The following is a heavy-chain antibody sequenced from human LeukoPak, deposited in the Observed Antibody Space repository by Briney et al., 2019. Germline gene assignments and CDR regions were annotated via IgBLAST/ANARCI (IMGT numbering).Heavy chain of an antibody. J-gene: IGHJ4*02. Sequence: PGGSLRLSCAASGFTFSSYSMNWVRQAPGKGLEWVSSISSSSSYIYYADSVKGRFTISRDNAKNSLYLQMNSLRAEDTAVYYCARDPRIGSGFPRGDYWGQGTLVTVSS. V-gene: IGHV3-21*01. CDR1: GFTFSSYS. D-gene: IGHD3-3*01. CDR3: ARDPRIGSGFPRGDY. CDR2: ISSSSSYI.